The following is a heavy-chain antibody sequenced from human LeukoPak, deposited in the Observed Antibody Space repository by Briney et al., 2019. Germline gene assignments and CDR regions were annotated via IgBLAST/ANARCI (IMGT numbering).Heavy chain of an antibody. CDR2: ISSSGSTI. D-gene: IGHD2-2*01. CDR3: ARDHCSSTTCYGDDY. J-gene: IGHJ4*02. Sequence: GGSLRLSCAASGFTFSNYEMNWVRQAPGKGLEWVSYISSSGSTIYYTDSVKGRFAISRDNAKNSLYLQMNSLRAEDTAVYYCARDHCSSTTCYGDDYWGQGTLVTVSS. CDR1: GFTFSNYE. V-gene: IGHV3-48*03.